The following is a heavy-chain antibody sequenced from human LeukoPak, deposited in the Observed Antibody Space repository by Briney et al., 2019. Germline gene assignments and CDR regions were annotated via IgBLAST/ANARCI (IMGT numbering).Heavy chain of an antibody. CDR1: GYTFTGYY. CDR3: AIVAAAGELYFDL. V-gene: IGHV1-2*02. CDR2: INPNSGGT. D-gene: IGHD6-13*01. Sequence: GASVKVSCKASGYTFTGYYMHWVRQAPGQGLEWMGWINPNSGGTNYAQKFQGRVTMTRDTSISTAYMELSRLRSDDTAVYYCAIVAAAGELYFDLWGRGTLVTVSS. J-gene: IGHJ2*01.